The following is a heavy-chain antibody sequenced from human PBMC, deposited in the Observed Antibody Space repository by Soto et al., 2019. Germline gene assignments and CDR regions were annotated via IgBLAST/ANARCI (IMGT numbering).Heavy chain of an antibody. D-gene: IGHD6-19*01. CDR1: GGSFSGYY. Sequence: SETLSLTCAVYGGSFSGYYWSWIRQPPGKGLEWIGEINHSGSTNYNPSLKSRVTISVDTSKNQFSLKLSSVTAADTAVYYCARRPQYSSGWGLTYYYYGMDVWGQGTTVTVSS. CDR3: ARRPQYSSGWGLTYYYYGMDV. CDR2: INHSGST. V-gene: IGHV4-34*01. J-gene: IGHJ6*02.